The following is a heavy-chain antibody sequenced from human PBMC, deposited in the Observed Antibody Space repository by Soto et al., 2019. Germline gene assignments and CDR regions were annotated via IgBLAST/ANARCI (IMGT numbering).Heavy chain of an antibody. D-gene: IGHD1-7*01. J-gene: IGHJ6*02. Sequence: QVQLVQSGAEVKKPGSSVKVSCKASGGTFSSYAISWVRQAPGQGLEWMGGIIPIFGTANYAQKFQGRVTITADESTSTAYMELSSLRSEATAVYYCARDQSITGTPFDYYYGMDVWGQGTTVTVSS. CDR3: ARDQSITGTPFDYYYGMDV. V-gene: IGHV1-69*12. CDR1: GGTFSSYA. CDR2: IIPIFGTA.